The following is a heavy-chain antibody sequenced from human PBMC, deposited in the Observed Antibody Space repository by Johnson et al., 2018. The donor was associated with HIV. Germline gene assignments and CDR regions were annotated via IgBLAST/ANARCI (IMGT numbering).Heavy chain of an antibody. CDR1: GFTFGDYA. CDR3: TRVPTEYYGSWSHTPDAFDI. CDR2: IRGKAYGGTT. D-gene: IGHD3-10*01. V-gene: IGHV3-49*03. Sequence: VQLVESGGGLVQPGRSLRLSCTASGFTFGDYALSWFRQAPGKGLEWVGFIRGKAYGGTTEYAASVKGRFTISRDDYKSIAYLQINILMTEDTAVYFWTRVPTEYYGSWSHTPDAFDIWGQGTMVPVSS. J-gene: IGHJ3*02.